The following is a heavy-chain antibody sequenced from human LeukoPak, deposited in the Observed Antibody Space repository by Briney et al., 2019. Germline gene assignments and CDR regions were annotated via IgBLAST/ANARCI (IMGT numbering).Heavy chain of an antibody. J-gene: IGHJ4*02. CDR1: GFTFSSYA. V-gene: IGHV3-20*04. CDR3: ARGEDSPFDY. D-gene: IGHD3-22*01. Sequence: GGSLRLSCAASGFTFSSYAMSWVRQAPGKGLEWVSGINWNGGSTGYADSVKGRFTISRDNAKNSLYLQMNSLRAEDTALYYCARGEDSPFDYWGQGTLVTVSS. CDR2: INWNGGST.